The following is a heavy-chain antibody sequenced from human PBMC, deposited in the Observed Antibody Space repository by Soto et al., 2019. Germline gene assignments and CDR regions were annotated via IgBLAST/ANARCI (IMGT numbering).Heavy chain of an antibody. J-gene: IGHJ5*02. D-gene: IGHD3-3*01. CDR1: GFTFSSYA. Sequence: GSLRLSCAASGFTFSSYAMSWVRQAPGKGLEWVSAISGSGGSTYYADSVKGRFIISRDNSKNTLYLQMNSLRAEDTAVYYCAKSPSITIFGVVTYPWFDPWGQGTLVTVSS. V-gene: IGHV3-23*01. CDR2: ISGSGGST. CDR3: AKSPSITIFGVVTYPWFDP.